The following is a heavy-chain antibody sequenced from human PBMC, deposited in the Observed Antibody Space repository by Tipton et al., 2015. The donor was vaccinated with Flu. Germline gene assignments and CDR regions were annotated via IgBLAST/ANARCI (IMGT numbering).Heavy chain of an antibody. CDR1: GGSISSYY. J-gene: IGHJ5*02. CDR2: IYHSGST. V-gene: IGHV4-59*01. D-gene: IGHD3-16*02. CDR3: ARVDLKIVFGGDIVNWFDP. Sequence: LRLSCTVSGGSISSYYWSWLRQSPGKGLEWIGYIYHSGSTYYTSSLKNRVTISFDTPKNQFSLQLTSVTAADTAVYYCARVDLKIVFGGDIVNWFDPWGQGTLVTVSS.